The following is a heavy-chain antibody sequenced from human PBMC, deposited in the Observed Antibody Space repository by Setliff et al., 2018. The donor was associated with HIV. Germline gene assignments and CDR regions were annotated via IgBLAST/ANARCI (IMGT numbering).Heavy chain of an antibody. D-gene: IGHD6-19*01. CDR3: AIRGSSGWYVGGYFDY. J-gene: IGHJ4*02. CDR2: INHSGST. CDR1: GGSFSGYY. Sequence: SETLSLTCAVYGGSFSGYYWSWIRQPPGKGLEWIGEINHSGSTNYNPSLKSRVTISVDTSKNQFSLKLSSVTAADTAVYYCAIRGSSGWYVGGYFDYWGQGTLVTVPQ. V-gene: IGHV4-34*01.